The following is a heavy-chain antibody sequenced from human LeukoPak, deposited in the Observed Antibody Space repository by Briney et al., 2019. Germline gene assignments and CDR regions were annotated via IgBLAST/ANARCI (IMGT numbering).Heavy chain of an antibody. CDR1: GGSISSSSYY. D-gene: IGHD5-18*01. J-gene: IGHJ4*02. Sequence: SETLSLTCTVSGGSISSSSYYWGWIRQPPGKGLESIGGIYYSGSTYYNPSLKSRVTISVDTSKNQFSLKLSSVTAADTAVYYCARDPPRGYSYGAFDYWGQGTLVTVSS. CDR3: ARDPPRGYSYGAFDY. V-gene: IGHV4-39*07. CDR2: IYYSGST.